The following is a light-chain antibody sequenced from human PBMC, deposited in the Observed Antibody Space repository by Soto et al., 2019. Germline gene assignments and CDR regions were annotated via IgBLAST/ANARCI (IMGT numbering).Light chain of an antibody. V-gene: IGLV2-8*01. CDR2: EVS. CDR3: CSYVGATTYV. Sequence: QSVLTQPPSASGSPGQSVTISCTGTSSDVGAFNYVSWYQQHPVKAPKLMIYEVSKRPSGVPDRFSGSKSGNTASLTVSGLQAEDEADYYCCSYVGATTYVFGSGTKLTVL. J-gene: IGLJ1*01. CDR1: SSDVGAFNY.